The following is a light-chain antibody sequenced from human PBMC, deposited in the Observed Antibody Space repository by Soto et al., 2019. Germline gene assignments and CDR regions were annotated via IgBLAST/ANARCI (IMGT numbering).Light chain of an antibody. J-gene: IGKJ5*01. CDR2: DAS. V-gene: IGKV3D-20*01. Sequence: EIVLTQSPATLSLSPGERATLSCGASQGVSSSYLAWYQQKPGLAPTLLIYDASSRATGIPDRFSGSGSGTDFTLTISRLEPEDFAVYYCQQYGSSPLITFGQGTRLEIK. CDR1: QGVSSSY. CDR3: QQYGSSPLIT.